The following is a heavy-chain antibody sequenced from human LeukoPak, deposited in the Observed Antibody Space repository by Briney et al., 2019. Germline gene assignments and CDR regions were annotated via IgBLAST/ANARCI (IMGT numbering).Heavy chain of an antibody. Sequence: SETLSLTCTVSGGPISAYYWSWIRQPPGKGLEHIGYIYYSGSTDYNPSLKSRITISVDTSKNQFSLKLSSVTAADTGVYYCARHYYDTSGYYYFDYWGQGTLVTVSS. J-gene: IGHJ4*02. CDR2: IYYSGST. D-gene: IGHD3-22*01. CDR1: GGPISAYY. V-gene: IGHV4-59*08. CDR3: ARHYYDTSGYYYFDY.